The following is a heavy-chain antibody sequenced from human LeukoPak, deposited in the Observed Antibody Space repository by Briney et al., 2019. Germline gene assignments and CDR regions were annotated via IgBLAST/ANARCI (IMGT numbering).Heavy chain of an antibody. D-gene: IGHD6-13*01. CDR1: GFTFSSYG. Sequence: PGESLKISCAASGFTFSSYGMHWVRQAPGKGLEWVAVIWYDGSNKYYVDSVKGRFTISRDNSKNTLYLQMNSLRAEDTAVYYCAKDLGIAAAQDYWGQGTLVTVSS. J-gene: IGHJ4*02. CDR2: IWYDGSNK. V-gene: IGHV3-33*06. CDR3: AKDLGIAAAQDY.